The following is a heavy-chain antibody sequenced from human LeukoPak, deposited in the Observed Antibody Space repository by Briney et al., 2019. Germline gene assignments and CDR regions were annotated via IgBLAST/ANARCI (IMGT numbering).Heavy chain of an antibody. CDR1: GGSISSSSYY. CDR3: ARRSDYDILTGYYIRGGFDY. J-gene: IGHJ4*02. Sequence: SETLPLTCTVSGGSISSSSYYWGWLRQPPGRGLEWVGSIYYSGSTYYNPSLKSRVTISVDTSKNQFSLKLSSVTAADTAVYYCARRSDYDILTGYYIRGGFDYWGQGTLVTVSS. V-gene: IGHV4-39*01. D-gene: IGHD3-9*01. CDR2: IYYSGST.